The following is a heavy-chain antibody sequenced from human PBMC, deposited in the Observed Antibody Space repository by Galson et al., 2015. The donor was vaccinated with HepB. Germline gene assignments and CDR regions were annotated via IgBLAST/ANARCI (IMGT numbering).Heavy chain of an antibody. Sequence: LRLSCAASGFSFNTYSMNWVRQAPGKGLEWVSSISSGSSYIYYADSVRGRFTISRDNTKNSLYLQMSSLRAEDTAVYYCARVPGIAVAGPDSWGQGTLVTVSS. D-gene: IGHD6-19*01. J-gene: IGHJ4*02. V-gene: IGHV3-21*01. CDR2: ISSGSSYI. CDR1: GFSFNTYS. CDR3: ARVPGIAVAGPDS.